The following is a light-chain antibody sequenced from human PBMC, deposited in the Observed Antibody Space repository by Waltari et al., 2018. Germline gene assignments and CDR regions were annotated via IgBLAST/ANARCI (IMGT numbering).Light chain of an antibody. CDR1: RTIDTY. V-gene: IGKV1-39*01. J-gene: IGKJ1*01. Sequence: DFQMTQSPSSLSPLVGDNVTITCRASRTIDTYLNWYQQKPGKAPTLLIHTASTLQTGVPSRFTGSGSGTGFTLTISGLQVEDIATYYCQQSSTTPPTFGQGTKIELK. CDR2: TAS. CDR3: QQSSTTPPT.